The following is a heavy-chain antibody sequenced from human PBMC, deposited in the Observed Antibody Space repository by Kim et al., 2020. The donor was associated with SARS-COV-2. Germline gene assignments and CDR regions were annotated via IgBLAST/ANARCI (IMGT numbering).Heavy chain of an antibody. Sequence: TNYHPPLKSRVTISVDTSKNQFSLKLSSVTAADTAVYYCARTVQGSGFDYWGQGTLVTVSS. CDR3: ARTVQGSGFDY. J-gene: IGHJ4*02. V-gene: IGHV4-59*01. CDR2: T. D-gene: IGHD3-10*01.